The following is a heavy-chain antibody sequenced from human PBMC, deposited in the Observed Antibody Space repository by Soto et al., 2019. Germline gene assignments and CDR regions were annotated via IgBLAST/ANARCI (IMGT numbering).Heavy chain of an antibody. CDR3: ARKSRGNLYGY. CDR1: GFTFSSYA. D-gene: IGHD2-8*01. V-gene: IGHV3-30-3*01. J-gene: IGHJ4*02. Sequence: PGGSLRLSCAASGFTFSSYAMHWVRQAPGKGLEWVAVISYDGSNKYYADSVKGRFTISRDNSKNTLYLQMNSLRAEDTAVYYCARKSRGNLYGYWGQGTLVTVSS. CDR2: ISYDGSNK.